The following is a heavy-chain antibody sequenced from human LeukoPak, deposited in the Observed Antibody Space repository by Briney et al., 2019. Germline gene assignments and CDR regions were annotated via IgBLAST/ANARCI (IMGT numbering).Heavy chain of an antibody. CDR3: ARDPFGSNAFDI. CDR2: IYYSGST. Sequence: SETLSLTCTVSSSSVSSGLNNWSWIRQPPGKLLEWTGYIYYSGSTNYNPSLKSRVTISVDTSNNQFSLRLSSVTAADTAVYYCARDPFGSNAFDIWGQGTVVAVSS. V-gene: IGHV4-61*01. D-gene: IGHD3-10*01. CDR1: SSSVSSGLNN. J-gene: IGHJ3*02.